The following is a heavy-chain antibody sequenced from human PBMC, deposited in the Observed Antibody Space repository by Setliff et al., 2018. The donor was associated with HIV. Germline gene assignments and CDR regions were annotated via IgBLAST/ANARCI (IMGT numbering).Heavy chain of an antibody. CDR1: GGSIRSHY. J-gene: IGHJ4*02. Sequence: SETLSLTCTVSGGSIRSHYWSWIRQPPGKRLEWIGYISTSGTTNYNPSLKSRVTISADTSKSQFSLKLTSVTAADTAAYFCARVSTDYVWGSFLSSGPYYFDFWGQGALVTVSS. D-gene: IGHD3-16*01. V-gene: IGHV4-4*08. CDR2: ISTSGTT. CDR3: ARVSTDYVWGSFLSSGPYYFDF.